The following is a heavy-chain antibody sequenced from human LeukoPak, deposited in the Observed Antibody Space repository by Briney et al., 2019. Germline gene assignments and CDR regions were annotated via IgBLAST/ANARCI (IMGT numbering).Heavy chain of an antibody. D-gene: IGHD3-22*01. Sequence: SETLSLTCTVSGGSISSYYWSWIRQPPGKGLEWIGYIYYSGSTNYNPSLKSRVTISVDTSKNQFSLKLSSVTAADTAVYYCARAYYYDSSGICYFDYWGQGTLVTVSS. CDR2: IYYSGST. CDR3: ARAYYYDSSGICYFDY. CDR1: GGSISSYY. J-gene: IGHJ4*02. V-gene: IGHV4-59*01.